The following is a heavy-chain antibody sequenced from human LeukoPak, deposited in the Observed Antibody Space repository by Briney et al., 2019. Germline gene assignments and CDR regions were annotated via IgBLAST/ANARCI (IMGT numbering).Heavy chain of an antibody. CDR3: ARDSNGVDV. Sequence: PGGSVRLSCAASGFTFSSYSMNWVRQAPGKGLEWVSYISSSSSTIYYADSVKGRFTISRDNAKNSLYLQMNSLRAEDTAVYYCARDSNGVDVWGKGTTVTVSS. J-gene: IGHJ6*04. CDR2: ISSSSSTI. D-gene: IGHD2-2*01. CDR1: GFTFSSYS. V-gene: IGHV3-48*01.